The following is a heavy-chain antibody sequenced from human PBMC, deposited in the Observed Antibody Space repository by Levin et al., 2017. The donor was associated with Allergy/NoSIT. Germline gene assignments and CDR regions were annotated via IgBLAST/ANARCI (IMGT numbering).Heavy chain of an antibody. V-gene: IGHV3-9*01. CDR3: ARATLITIFEAPMDV. D-gene: IGHD3-3*01. J-gene: IGHJ6*02. CDR1: GFTFDEYA. Sequence: GGSLRLSCAASGFTFDEYAMQWVRQAPGKGLEWVSGISWNSGITSYAESLKGRFTISRDNAKNSLYLQMNDLKPEDTALYYCARATLITIFEAPMDVWGQGTTVTVSS. CDR2: ISWNSGIT.